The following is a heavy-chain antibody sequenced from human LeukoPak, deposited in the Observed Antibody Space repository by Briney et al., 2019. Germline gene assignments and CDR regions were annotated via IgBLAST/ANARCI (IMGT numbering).Heavy chain of an antibody. CDR1: GGSISSYY. J-gene: IGHJ4*02. CDR2: IYYSGST. CDR3: ARMGGYSGYATH. D-gene: IGHD5-12*01. Sequence: PSETLSLTCTVSGGSISSYYWSWLRQPPGKGLEWIGYIYYSGSTNYNPSLKSRVTISLDTSKNQFSLNLSSVPAADTAVYYCARMGGYSGYATHWGQGTLVTVSS. V-gene: IGHV4-59*08.